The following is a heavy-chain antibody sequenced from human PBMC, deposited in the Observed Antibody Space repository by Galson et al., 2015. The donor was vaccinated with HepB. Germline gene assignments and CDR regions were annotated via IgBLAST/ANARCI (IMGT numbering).Heavy chain of an antibody. CDR2: IYTSGST. J-gene: IGHJ3*02. CDR1: GDSISSYY. D-gene: IGHD3-10*01. V-gene: IGHV4-4*07. CDR3: ARATRGGSGSYAFDI. Sequence: ETLSLTCTVSGDSISSYYWTWIRQPAGKGLEWIGHIYTSGSTNYNPSLKSRVTMSVDTPKNQLSLKLSSVTAADTAVYYCARATRGGSGSYAFDIWGQGTMVTVSS.